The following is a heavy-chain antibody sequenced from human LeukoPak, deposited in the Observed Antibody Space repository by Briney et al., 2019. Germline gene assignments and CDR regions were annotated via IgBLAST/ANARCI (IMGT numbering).Heavy chain of an antibody. J-gene: IGHJ4*02. V-gene: IGHV3-30*18. CDR3: AKDGMATIARLDY. D-gene: IGHD5-24*01. CDR2: ISYDGSNK. Sequence: GGSLRLSCAASGFTFSDYYMSWIRQAPGKGLEWVAVISYDGSNKYYADSVKGRFTISRDNSKNTLYLQMNSLRAVDTAVYYCAKDGMATIARLDYWGQGTLVTVSS. CDR1: GFTFSDYY.